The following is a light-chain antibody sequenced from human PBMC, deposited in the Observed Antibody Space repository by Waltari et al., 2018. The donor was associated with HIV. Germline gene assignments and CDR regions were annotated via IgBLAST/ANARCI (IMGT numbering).Light chain of an antibody. CDR2: DAS. V-gene: IGKV1-33*01. Sequence: DIQMTQSPSSLSAFLGDRVTITCQASQDISNYLNWYQQKPGKAPKLLIYDASNLETGVPSRFSGSGSGTDFTFTISSLQPEDIATYYCQQYDNLPRYTFGQGTKLEIK. CDR3: QQYDNLPRYT. CDR1: QDISNY. J-gene: IGKJ2*01.